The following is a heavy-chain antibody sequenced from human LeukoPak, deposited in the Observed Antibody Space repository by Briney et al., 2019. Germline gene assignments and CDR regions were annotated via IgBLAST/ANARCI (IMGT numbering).Heavy chain of an antibody. J-gene: IGHJ4*02. V-gene: IGHV4-4*07. CDR1: GGSISSYY. CDR3: ARDNHDFWSGYYHFDY. D-gene: IGHD3-3*01. Sequence: SSETLSLTCTVSGGSISSYYWSWIRQPAGKGLEWIGRIYTSGSTNYNPSLKSRVTMSVDTSKNQFSLKLSSVTAADTAVYYCARDNHDFWSGYYHFDYWGQGTLVTVSS. CDR2: IYTSGST.